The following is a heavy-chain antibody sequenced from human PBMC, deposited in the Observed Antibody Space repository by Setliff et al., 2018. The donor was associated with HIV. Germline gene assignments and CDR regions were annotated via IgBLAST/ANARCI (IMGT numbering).Heavy chain of an antibody. J-gene: IGHJ4*02. V-gene: IGHV4-34*01. CDR3: ARGPPGSSIGWYVGY. CDR1: GGSFSGFY. Sequence: SETLSLTCAVYGGSFSGFYWNWIRQPPGKGLEWIGEIDHSGSTNYNPSLKSRVTISVDTSKNQFSLRLSSVIAADTAVYYCARGPPGSSIGWYVGYWGQGTLVTVSS. D-gene: IGHD6-19*01. CDR2: IDHSGST.